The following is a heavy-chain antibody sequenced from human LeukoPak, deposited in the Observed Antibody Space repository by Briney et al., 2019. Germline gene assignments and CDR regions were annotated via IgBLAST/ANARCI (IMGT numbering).Heavy chain of an antibody. Sequence: KSSETLSLTCTVSGGSINDYYWNWLRQPPGKGLEWIGFIYYRGTTNNNPSLKSRVTTSIDTSKKQFSLNLSSVTAADTAIYYCAGVFSGRRPFELWGQGILVTASS. CDR2: IYYRGTT. CDR3: AGVFSGRRPFEL. V-gene: IGHV4-59*03. D-gene: IGHD3-10*01. CDR1: GGSINDYY. J-gene: IGHJ4*02.